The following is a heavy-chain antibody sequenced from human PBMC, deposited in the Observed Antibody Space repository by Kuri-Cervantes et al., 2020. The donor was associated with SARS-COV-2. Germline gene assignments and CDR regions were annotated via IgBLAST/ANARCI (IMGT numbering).Heavy chain of an antibody. CDR2: IYYSGST. CDR3: ATSYYYDSSGYYGWFDP. J-gene: IGHJ5*02. CDR1: GVSVGSSRYY. Sequence: GSLRLSCTVSGVSVGSSRYYWGWIRQPPGKGLEWLGTIYYSGSTYYNPSLKSRVIISVDTSWNQFSLKLSSVTASDTAVYYCATSYYYDSSGYYGWFDPWGQGVLVTVSS. D-gene: IGHD3-22*01. V-gene: IGHV4-39*01.